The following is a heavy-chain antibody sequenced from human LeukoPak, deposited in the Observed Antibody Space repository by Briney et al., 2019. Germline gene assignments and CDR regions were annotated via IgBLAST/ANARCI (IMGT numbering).Heavy chain of an antibody. CDR1: GFTFSSYA. V-gene: IGHV3-23*01. CDR3: AKDKVTIFGVVTHYYFDY. Sequence: GGSLRLSCAASGFTFSSYAMSWVRQAPGKGLEWVSAISGSGGSTYYADSVKGRFTISRDNSKNTLYLQMNSLRAEDTAVYYCAKDKVTIFGVVTHYYFDYWGQGTLVTVSS. J-gene: IGHJ4*02. D-gene: IGHD3-3*01. CDR2: ISGSGGST.